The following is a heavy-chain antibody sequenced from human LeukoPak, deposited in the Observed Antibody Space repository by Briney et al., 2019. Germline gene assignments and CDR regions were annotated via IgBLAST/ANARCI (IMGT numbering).Heavy chain of an antibody. CDR2: INHDGSEE. CDR3: ARDGGRRDDY. D-gene: IGHD3-16*01. V-gene: IGHV3-7*01. Sequence: GGSLRLSCAVSGFTFSNSWMTWVRQAPGKGLQWVANINHDGSEEYHGDSVKGRFTISRDNAKNSLYLQMNSQRVEDTAVYFCARDGGRRDDYWGQGTLVTVSS. J-gene: IGHJ4*02. CDR1: GFTFSNSW.